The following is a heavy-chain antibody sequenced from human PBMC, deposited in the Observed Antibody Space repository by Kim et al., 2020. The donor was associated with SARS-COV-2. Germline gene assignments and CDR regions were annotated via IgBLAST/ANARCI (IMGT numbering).Heavy chain of an antibody. D-gene: IGHD2-15*01. CDR2: INPSGGST. CDR3: AREGFLYCSGGSCYLDY. CDR1: GYTFTSYY. J-gene: IGHJ4*02. Sequence: ASVKVSCKASGYTFTSYYMHWVRQAPGQGLEWMGIINPSGGSTSYAQKFQGRVTMTRDTSTSTVYMELSSLRSEDTAVYYCAREGFLYCSGGSCYLDYWGQGTLVTVSS. V-gene: IGHV1-46*01.